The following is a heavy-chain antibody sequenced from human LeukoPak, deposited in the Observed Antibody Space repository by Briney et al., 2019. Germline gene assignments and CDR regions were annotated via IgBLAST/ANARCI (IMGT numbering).Heavy chain of an antibody. Sequence: GGSLRLSCAASGFTFSSYAMSWVRQAPGKGLEWVSAISGSGGSTYYADSVKGRFTISRDNSKNTLYLQMNSLRAEDTAVYYCVKDVLLWFGEPSWMDYWGQGTLVTVSS. D-gene: IGHD3-10*01. CDR2: ISGSGGST. CDR1: GFTFSSYA. J-gene: IGHJ4*02. V-gene: IGHV3-23*01. CDR3: VKDVLLWFGEPSWMDY.